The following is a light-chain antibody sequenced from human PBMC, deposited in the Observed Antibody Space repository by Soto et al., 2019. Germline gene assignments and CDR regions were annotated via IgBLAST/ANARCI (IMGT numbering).Light chain of an antibody. CDR1: QGVSRK. V-gene: IGKV3-15*01. CDR3: QQYYTWPIT. J-gene: IGKJ4*01. CDR2: GAS. Sequence: EIVMTQSPATLSVAPGERVTFSCRASQGVSRKLAWYQHKPGQAPRLLISGASTGATGIPAKFSGSGSGTEFTHTISSLQSEDCAIYYCQQYYTWPITFGGGTKVDIK.